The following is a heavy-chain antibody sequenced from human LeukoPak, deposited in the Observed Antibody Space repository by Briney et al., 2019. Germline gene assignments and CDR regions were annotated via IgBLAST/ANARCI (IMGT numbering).Heavy chain of an antibody. CDR2: INSDSGGT. CDR3: ARGGYGWGSYLY. Sequence: ASVKVSCKASGYTFTGYYIHWVRQAPGQGLEWMGWINSDSGGTNYAQNFQGRVTMTRDTSISTAYMELSRLRSDDTAVYYCARGGYGWGSYLYWGQGTLVTVSS. V-gene: IGHV1-2*02. D-gene: IGHD3-10*01. CDR1: GYTFTGYY. J-gene: IGHJ4*02.